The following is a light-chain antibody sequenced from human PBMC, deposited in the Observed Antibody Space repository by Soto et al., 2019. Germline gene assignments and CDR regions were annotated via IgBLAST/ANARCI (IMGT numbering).Light chain of an antibody. Sequence: EIVLTQSPATLSVSPGERATLSCRASQRVGINLAWYQQKPGQAPRLLIYGASTRATGVPGRFSGSGSGTECTLTISRLQSEDFAFFYCQQYDNWPRTFGQGTKVEIK. CDR1: QRVGIN. V-gene: IGKV3-15*01. J-gene: IGKJ1*01. CDR2: GAS. CDR3: QQYDNWPRT.